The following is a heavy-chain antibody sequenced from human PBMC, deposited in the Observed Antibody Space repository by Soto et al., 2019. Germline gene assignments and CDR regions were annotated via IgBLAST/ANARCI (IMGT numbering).Heavy chain of an antibody. CDR2: ISAYNSNT. CDR3: ARDQGYYDILTGYYITRPFDY. J-gene: IGHJ4*02. V-gene: IGHV1-18*04. CDR1: GYTFTSYG. Sequence: ASVKVSCKASGYTFTSYGISWVLQAPGQGLEWMGWISAYNSNTNYAQKLQGRVTMTTDTSTSTAYMELRSLRSDDTAVYYCARDQGYYDILTGYYITRPFDYWGQGTLVTVSS. D-gene: IGHD3-9*01.